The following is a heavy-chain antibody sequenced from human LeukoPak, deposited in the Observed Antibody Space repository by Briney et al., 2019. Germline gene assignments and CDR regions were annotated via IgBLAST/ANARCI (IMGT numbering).Heavy chain of an antibody. V-gene: IGHV3-23*01. Sequence: AMSWVRQAPGKXLEGVSAISGSGGSTSYADSVKGRFTISRDNSKNTLYLQMNSLRAEDTAVYYCAKLKWAWTADSAFDIWGQGTMVTVSS. CDR2: ISGSGGST. CDR1: A. CDR3: AKLKWAWTADSAFDI. J-gene: IGHJ3*02. D-gene: IGHD2-8*01.